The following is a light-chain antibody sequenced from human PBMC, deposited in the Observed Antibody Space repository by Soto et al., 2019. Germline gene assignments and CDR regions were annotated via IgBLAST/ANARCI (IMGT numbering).Light chain of an antibody. CDR2: XAS. CDR3: QQYNNWIT. Sequence: EIVVTQSPATLPVSRGERATLSXRASHSVSTNLTWYQQRPGQATRXXIYXASTRATGIPARFSASGSGTEFTITISSLQSDDVGVYYCQQYNNWITFGQGTRLEIK. J-gene: IGKJ5*01. V-gene: IGKV3-15*01. CDR1: HSVSTN.